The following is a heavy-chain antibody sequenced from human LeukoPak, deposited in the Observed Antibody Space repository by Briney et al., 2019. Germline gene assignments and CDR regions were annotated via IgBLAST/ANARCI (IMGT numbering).Heavy chain of an antibody. CDR1: GGSISSYY. D-gene: IGHD3-22*01. Sequence: PSETLSLTCTVSGGSISSYYWSWIRQPPGKGLEWIGYIYYSGSTNYNPSLKSRVTISVDTSKNRFSLKLSSVTAADTAVYYCAREYYYDSSGYSPSYWYFDLWGRGTLVTVSS. CDR3: AREYYYDSSGYSPSYWYFDL. V-gene: IGHV4-59*01. CDR2: IYYSGST. J-gene: IGHJ2*01.